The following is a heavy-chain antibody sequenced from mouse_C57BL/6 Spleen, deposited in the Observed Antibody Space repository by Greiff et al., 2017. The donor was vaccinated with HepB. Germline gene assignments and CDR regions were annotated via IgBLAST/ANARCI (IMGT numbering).Heavy chain of an antibody. Sequence: EVKLQESGPELVKPGASVKMSCKASGYTFTDYNMHWVKQSHGKSLEWIGYINPNNGGTSYNQKFKGKATLTVNKSSSTAYMELRSLTSEDSAVYYCATTVVAHYFDYWGQGTTLTVSS. V-gene: IGHV1-22*01. J-gene: IGHJ2*01. CDR3: ATTVVAHYFDY. CDR2: INPNNGGT. D-gene: IGHD1-1*01. CDR1: GYTFTDYN.